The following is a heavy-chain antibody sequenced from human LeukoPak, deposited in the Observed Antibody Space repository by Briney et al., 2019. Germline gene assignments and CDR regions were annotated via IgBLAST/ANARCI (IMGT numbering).Heavy chain of an antibody. CDR3: ASSGGFSQTAYIVVVPAATGGAFDI. CDR1: RGTFSSYA. Sequence: SVKVSCKASRGTFSSYAISWVRQAPGQGLEWMGGIIPIFGTANYAQKFQGRVTITADESTSTAYMELSSLRSEDTAVYYCASSGGFSQTAYIVVVPAATGGAFDIWGQGTMVTVSS. CDR2: IIPIFGTA. V-gene: IGHV1-69*01. D-gene: IGHD2-2*01. J-gene: IGHJ3*02.